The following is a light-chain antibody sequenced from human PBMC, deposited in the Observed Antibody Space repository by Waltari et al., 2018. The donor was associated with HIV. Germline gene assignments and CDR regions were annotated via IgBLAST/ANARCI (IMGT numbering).Light chain of an antibody. CDR2: AAS. V-gene: IGKV1-9*01. J-gene: IGKJ1*01. CDR1: QDIRNY. CDR3: QQLNEYPWT. Sequence: DIQLTQSPSFLSASVGDRVTITCRASQDIRNYLAWYQQKLGKAPKLLIYAASSLQSGVPSRFSGSGSGTQFTPTINSLQPEDFATYHCQQLNEYPWTFGQGTQVEIK.